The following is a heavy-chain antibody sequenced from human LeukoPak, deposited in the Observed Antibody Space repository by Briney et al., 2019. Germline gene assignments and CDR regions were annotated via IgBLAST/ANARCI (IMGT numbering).Heavy chain of an antibody. CDR2: ISNSGSTI. V-gene: IGHV3-48*03. CDR3: ARDPGSTWRAFDF. J-gene: IGHJ3*01. D-gene: IGHD6-13*01. Sequence: PGGSLRLSCAASGFTFSSFEMNWVRQAPGKGLEWIAYISNSGSTIYYADSVKGRFTISRDNAKNSLYLQMNSLRAEDTAVYYCARDPGSTWRAFDFWGQGTVVTVSS. CDR1: GFTFSSFE.